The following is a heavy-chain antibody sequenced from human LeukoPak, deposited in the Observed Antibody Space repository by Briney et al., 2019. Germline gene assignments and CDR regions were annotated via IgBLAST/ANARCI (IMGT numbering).Heavy chain of an antibody. J-gene: IGHJ4*02. CDR3: VTKAAMYFFDY. D-gene: IGHD6-13*01. Sequence: SETLSLTCTVSGGSISSSSYYWGWIRQPPGKGLEWIGSIYYSGSTYYNPSLKSRVAISEDTPKKQFSLKLSSVTAADTAVYYCVTKAAMYFFDYWGQGTLVTVSS. V-gene: IGHV4-39*01. CDR1: GGSISSSSYY. CDR2: IYYSGST.